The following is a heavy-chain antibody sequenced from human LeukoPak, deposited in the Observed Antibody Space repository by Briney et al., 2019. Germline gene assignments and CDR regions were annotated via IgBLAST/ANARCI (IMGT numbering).Heavy chain of an antibody. CDR3: ARLFSRGWEYHFGLDV. D-gene: IGHD6-19*01. J-gene: IGHJ6*02. CDR1: GGSISTDASY. CDR2: IYYSAST. Sequence: PSETLSLTCTVSGGSISTDASYWAWIRQPPEKGLEWIGSIYYSASTYYSSSLTSRVTLSVDTTKNQFSLKMSSVTAADAAVFYCARLFSRGWEYHFGLDVWGQGTTVTVS. V-gene: IGHV4-39*01.